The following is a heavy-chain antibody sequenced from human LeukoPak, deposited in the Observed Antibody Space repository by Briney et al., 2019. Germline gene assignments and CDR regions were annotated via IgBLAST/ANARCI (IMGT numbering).Heavy chain of an antibody. D-gene: IGHD4-17*01. CDR3: ARVGPTGYFDY. J-gene: IGHJ4*02. Sequence: GGSLRLSCAASGFTFNIYTMNRVRQAPGKELEWVSSISSSSSSIHYADSVKGRFTISRDNAKNSLYLQMNSLRAEDTAVYYCARVGPTGYFDYWGQKTLVTVSS. CDR2: ISSSSSSI. CDR1: GFTFNIYT. V-gene: IGHV3-21*01.